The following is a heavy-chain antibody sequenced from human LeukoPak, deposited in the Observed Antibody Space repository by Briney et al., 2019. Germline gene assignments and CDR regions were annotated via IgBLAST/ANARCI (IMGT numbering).Heavy chain of an antibody. CDR3: ARRGAVAGRGGFDS. V-gene: IGHV3-23*01. CDR1: GFTFSSYA. D-gene: IGHD6-13*01. J-gene: IGHJ4*02. CDR2: VTESGGRT. Sequence: PGGSLRLSCAASGFTFSSYAMSWVRQAPGKGLEWVSTVTESGGRTYYADSVKGRFTISRDNSKNTLYLQVDNLSAEDTAMYHCARRGAVAGRGGFDSWGQGTLLTVSS.